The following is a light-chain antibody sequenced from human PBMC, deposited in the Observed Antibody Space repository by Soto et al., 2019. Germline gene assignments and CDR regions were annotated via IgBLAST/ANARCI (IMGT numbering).Light chain of an antibody. CDR1: QSISSY. CDR2: AAS. Sequence: DIQMTQSPSSLSASVGDRVTITCRASQSISSYLNWYQQKPGKATKLLIYAASSLQSGVPSRFSGSGSGTDCTLTISSLQLEEYATDSRQQRYSTPTCTFGQGTKVEIK. J-gene: IGKJ1*01. V-gene: IGKV1-39*01. CDR3: QQRYSTPTCT.